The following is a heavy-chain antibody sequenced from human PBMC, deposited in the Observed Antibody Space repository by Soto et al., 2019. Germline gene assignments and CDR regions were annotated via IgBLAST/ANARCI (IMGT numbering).Heavy chain of an antibody. D-gene: IGHD1-1*01. CDR3: ARDLGTTGTTGAFDI. J-gene: IGHJ3*02. CDR1: GYSFTGYY. Sequence: EASVKVSCKASGYSFTGYYMHWVRQAPGQGLEWMGWINPNSGGTNYAQKFQGWVTMTRDTSISTAYMELSRLRSDDTAVYYCARDLGTTGTTGAFDIWGQGTMVTVSS. V-gene: IGHV1-2*04. CDR2: INPNSGGT.